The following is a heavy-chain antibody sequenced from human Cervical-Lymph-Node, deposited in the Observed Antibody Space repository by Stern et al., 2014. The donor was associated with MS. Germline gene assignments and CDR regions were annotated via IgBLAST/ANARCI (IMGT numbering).Heavy chain of an antibody. V-gene: IGHV1-2*02. CDR1: GYTFTAYY. CDR2: INPDRDGT. J-gene: IGHJ4*02. Sequence: QVQLLQPGAEVRKPGASVKVSCEASGYTFTAYYIHWLRQAPGHGLEWLGWINPDRDGTNYAQKFQARVTMTRDTSIGTAYMELSGLRSDDTAVYFCARGGGGWFFDYWGQGTLVTVSS. CDR3: ARGGGGWFFDY. D-gene: IGHD6-19*01.